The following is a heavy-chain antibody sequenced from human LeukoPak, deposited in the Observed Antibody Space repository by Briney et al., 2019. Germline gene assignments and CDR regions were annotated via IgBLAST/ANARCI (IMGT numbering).Heavy chain of an antibody. V-gene: IGHV5-51*01. CDR2: INPDDTNI. J-gene: IGHJ4*02. D-gene: IGHD1-1*01. CDR3: ARPRRAERDEDF. Sequence: GESLKISCKASGYSFTNYWIGWVRQMPGKGLEWVAMINPDDTNIAYSPSFQGQVTISADRFISTAYLQWSSLKASDTAMYYCARPRRAERDEDFWGQGTLVTVS. CDR1: GYSFTNYW.